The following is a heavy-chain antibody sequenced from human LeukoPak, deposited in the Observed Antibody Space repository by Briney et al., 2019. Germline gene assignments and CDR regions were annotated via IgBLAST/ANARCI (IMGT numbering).Heavy chain of an antibody. Sequence: ASVKVSCKASGGTFSNYAISWVRQAPGQGLEWMGWISAYNGNTNYAQKLQGRVTMTTDTSTSTAYMELRSLRSDDTAVYYCARGADYYDSSGYGYWGQGTLVTVSS. V-gene: IGHV1-18*01. CDR2: ISAYNGNT. CDR1: GGTFSNYA. CDR3: ARGADYYDSSGYGY. J-gene: IGHJ4*02. D-gene: IGHD3-22*01.